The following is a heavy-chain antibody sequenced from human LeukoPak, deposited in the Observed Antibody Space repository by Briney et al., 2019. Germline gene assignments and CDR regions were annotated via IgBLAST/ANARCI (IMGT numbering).Heavy chain of an antibody. V-gene: IGHV1-2*02. CDR3: ARVLLWFGDGNWFDP. J-gene: IGHJ5*02. D-gene: IGHD3-10*01. Sequence: ASVKVCCKASGYTFTGYYMHWVRQAPGQGLEWMGWINPNSGGTNYAQKFQGRVTMTRDTSISTAYMELSRLRSDDTAVYYCARVLLWFGDGNWFDPWGQGTLVTVSS. CDR1: GYTFTGYY. CDR2: INPNSGGT.